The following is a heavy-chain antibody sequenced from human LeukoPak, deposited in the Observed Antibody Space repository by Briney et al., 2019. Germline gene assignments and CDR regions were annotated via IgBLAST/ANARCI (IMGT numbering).Heavy chain of an antibody. D-gene: IGHD2-21*02. CDR3: ARDWNCGGDCYST. J-gene: IGHJ4*02. CDR2: INPSSGGT. CDR1: GYTFTGYY. V-gene: IGHV1-2*06. Sequence: ASVKVSCKASGYTFTGYYMHWVRQAPGQGLEWMGRINPSSGGTNYAQKFQGRVTMTRDTSISTAYMELSRLRSDDTAVYYCARDWNCGGDCYSTWGQGTLVTVSS.